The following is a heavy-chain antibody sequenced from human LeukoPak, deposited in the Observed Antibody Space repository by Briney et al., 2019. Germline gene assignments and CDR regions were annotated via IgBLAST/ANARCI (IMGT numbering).Heavy chain of an antibody. D-gene: IGHD1-26*01. J-gene: IGHJ4*02. V-gene: IGHV1-2*02. CDR3: AREWVVGATFDY. Sequence: ASVKVSCKASGYTFTGYYMHWVRQAPGQGLEWMGWINPNSGGTNYAQKFQGRVTMTRDTSISTAYMELSRLRSDDTAVYYCAREWVVGATFDYWGQGTLVTVSS. CDR2: INPNSGGT. CDR1: GYTFTGYY.